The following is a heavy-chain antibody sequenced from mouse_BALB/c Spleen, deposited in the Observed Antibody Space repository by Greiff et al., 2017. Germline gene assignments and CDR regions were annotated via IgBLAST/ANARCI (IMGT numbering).Heavy chain of an antibody. D-gene: IGHD1-1*01. CDR3: ARGLYYYGSKDWFAY. J-gene: IGHJ3*01. V-gene: IGHV2-9*02. CDR1: GFSLTSYG. Sequence: VQLVESGPGLVAPSQSLSITCTVSGFSLTSYGVHWVRQPPGKGLEWLGVIWAGGSTNYNSALMSRLSISKDNSKSQVFLKMNSLQTDDTAMYYCARGLYYYGSKDWFAYWGQGTLVTVSA. CDR2: IWAGGST.